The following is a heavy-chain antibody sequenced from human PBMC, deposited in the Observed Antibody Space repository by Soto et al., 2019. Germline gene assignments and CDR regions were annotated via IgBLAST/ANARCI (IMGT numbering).Heavy chain of an antibody. CDR1: GFSFDEYA. Sequence: EVYLVESGGGLARPGRSLRLSCAASGFSFDEYAMFWVRQAPGKGLEWVSGISWNSGSIAYADSVKSRFTISRDNAQNSLYLQMNSLRVDDTALYYCAKFGYYGSGSHYTFDMWGQGTMVTVSS. J-gene: IGHJ3*02. D-gene: IGHD3-10*01. CDR2: ISWNSGSI. CDR3: AKFGYYGSGSHYTFDM. V-gene: IGHV3-9*01.